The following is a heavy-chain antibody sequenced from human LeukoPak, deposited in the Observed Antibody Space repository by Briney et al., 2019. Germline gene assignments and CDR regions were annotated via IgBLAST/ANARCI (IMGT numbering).Heavy chain of an antibody. CDR3: ARVHGVNPAITGYFDL. Sequence: SETLSLTCTVSGGSVSSGSYYWSWIRQPPGKGLEWIGYIYYSGSTNYNPSLKSRVTISVDTSKNQFSLKLSSVTAADTAVYYCARVHGVNPAITGYFDLWGRGTLVTVSS. V-gene: IGHV4-61*01. CDR2: IYYSGST. J-gene: IGHJ2*01. D-gene: IGHD5-12*01. CDR1: GGSVSSGSYY.